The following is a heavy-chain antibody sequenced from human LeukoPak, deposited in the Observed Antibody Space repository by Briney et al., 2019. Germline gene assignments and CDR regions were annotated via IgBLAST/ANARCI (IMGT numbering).Heavy chain of an antibody. J-gene: IGHJ4*02. Sequence: SETLSLTCTVSGGSISSYYWSWIRQPPGKGLEWIGYIYDSGSTNYNPSLKSRVTISVDTSKNRFSLRLRSVTAADTAVYYCARTVGANWDLFDYWGQGTLVTVPS. D-gene: IGHD7-27*01. CDR1: GGSISSYY. CDR3: ARTVGANWDLFDY. CDR2: IYDSGST. V-gene: IGHV4-59*01.